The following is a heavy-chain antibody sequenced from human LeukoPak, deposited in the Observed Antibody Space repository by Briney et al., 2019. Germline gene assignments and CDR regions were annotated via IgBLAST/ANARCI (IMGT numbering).Heavy chain of an antibody. V-gene: IGHV4-59*01. CDR2: IYYSGGT. J-gene: IGHJ3*02. CDR3: ARAGSSGYYYAVSAFDI. CDR1: GGSISSYY. D-gene: IGHD3-22*01. Sequence: PSETLSLTCTVSGGSISSYYWSWIRQPPGKGLEWIGYIYYSGGTNYNPSLKSRVTISVDTSKNQFSLKLSSVTAADTAVYYCARAGSSGYYYAVSAFDIWGQGTMVTVSS.